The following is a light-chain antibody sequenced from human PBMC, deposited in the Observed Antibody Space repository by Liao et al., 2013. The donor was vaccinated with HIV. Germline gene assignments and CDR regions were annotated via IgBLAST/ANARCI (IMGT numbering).Light chain of an antibody. CDR3: QVWDSNSDHPYV. J-gene: IGLJ1*01. CDR1: SIGSKS. CDR2: YDS. V-gene: IGLV3-21*01. Sequence: SYVLTQPSSLSVAPGKTARMTCGGNSIGSKSVHWYQQKPGQAPVLVIYYDSDRPSAIPERFSGSNSGNTATLSISRVEAGDEADYYCQVWDSNSDHPYVFGTGTKVTVL.